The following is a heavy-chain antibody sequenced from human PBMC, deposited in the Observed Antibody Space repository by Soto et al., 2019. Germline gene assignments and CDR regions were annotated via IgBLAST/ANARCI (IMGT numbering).Heavy chain of an antibody. Sequence: PSETLSLTCTVSGGSMSSYYWSWMRQPPGEGLELIVHFYYSGGSNYNPSLRSRVTISADMSKNQFSLSLSSVTAADTAVYYCARMPLGTNENPGWFDPWGQGTLVTVSS. CDR3: ARMPLGTNENPGWFDP. CDR1: GGSMSSYY. D-gene: IGHD7-27*01. J-gene: IGHJ5*02. CDR2: FYYSGGS. V-gene: IGHV4-59*01.